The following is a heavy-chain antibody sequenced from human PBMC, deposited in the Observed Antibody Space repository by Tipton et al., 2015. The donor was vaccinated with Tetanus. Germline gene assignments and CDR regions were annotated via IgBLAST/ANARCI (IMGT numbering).Heavy chain of an antibody. D-gene: IGHD3-3*01. Sequence: GLVKPSQTLSLTCVISGDSVSSSTVAWNWIRQSPSRGLEWLGRTYYRSKWNNDYTKFMKSRIAINPDTSKNQFSLELNSVTPEDTAVYYCVREDFWNHDAFDIWGQGTMVTVSS. J-gene: IGHJ3*02. CDR2: TYYRSKWNN. CDR1: GDSVSSSTVA. CDR3: VREDFWNHDAFDI. V-gene: IGHV6-1*01.